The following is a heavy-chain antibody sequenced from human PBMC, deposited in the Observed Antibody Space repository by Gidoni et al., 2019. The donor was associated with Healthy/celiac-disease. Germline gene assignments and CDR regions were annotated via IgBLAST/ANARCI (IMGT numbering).Heavy chain of an antibody. V-gene: IGHV1-3*01. D-gene: IGHD3-16*02. CDR2: INAGNGNT. J-gene: IGHJ4*02. CDR1: GYTFTSYA. CDR3: ARGDYVWGSYRLFDY. Sequence: QVQLVQSGAAVKNPGASVKVSCKASGYTFTSYAMHWVRQAPGQRLEWMGWINAGNGNTKYSQKFQGRVTITRDTSASTAYMELSSLRSEDTAVYYCARGDYVWGSYRLFDYWGQGTLVTVSS.